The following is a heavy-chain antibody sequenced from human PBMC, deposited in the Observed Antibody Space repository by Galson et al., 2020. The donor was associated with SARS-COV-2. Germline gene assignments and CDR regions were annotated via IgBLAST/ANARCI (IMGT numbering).Heavy chain of an antibody. D-gene: IGHD3-10*01. CDR1: VASIRSFY. J-gene: IGHJ4*02. Sequence: ETSETLSLTCTVSVASIRSFYWSWIRQPPGKGLEWIGHIDYSGSTNYNPSLKSRVTISADTSKNQFSLRLSSVTAADTAVYYCARLSSFNRPHFDYWGRGTLVTVSS. CDR2: IDYSGST. V-gene: IGHV4-59*08. CDR3: ARLSSFNRPHFDY.